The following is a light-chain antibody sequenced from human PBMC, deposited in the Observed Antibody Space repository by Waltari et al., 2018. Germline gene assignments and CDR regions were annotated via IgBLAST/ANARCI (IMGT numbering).Light chain of an antibody. V-gene: IGLV3-19*01. CDR3: NTRDISGDHLV. J-gene: IGLJ1*01. CDR1: GLRTFY. Sequence: GQTVRITCQGGGLRTFYANWYQQKPGQAPLLVIYDEDNRPSGIPDRFSGSRSGNTAFLTISGAQAEDEADYYCNTRDISGDHLVFGSGTKVTVL. CDR2: DED.